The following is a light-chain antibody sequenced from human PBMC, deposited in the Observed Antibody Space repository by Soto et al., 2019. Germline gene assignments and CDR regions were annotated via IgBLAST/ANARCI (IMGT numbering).Light chain of an antibody. J-gene: IGLJ1*01. CDR3: AAWDDSLNGPV. V-gene: IGLV1-44*01. Sequence: QAVVTQPPSASGTPGQRVTISCSGSSSNIGSNTVNWYQHLPGTAPKLLIYSHNQRPSGVPDRFSGSKSGTSASLAISGLQSEDEADYYCAAWDDSLNGPVFGTGTKLTVL. CDR1: SSNIGSNT. CDR2: SHN.